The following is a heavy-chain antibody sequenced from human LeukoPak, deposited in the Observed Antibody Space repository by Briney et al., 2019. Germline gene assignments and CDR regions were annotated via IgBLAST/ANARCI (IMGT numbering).Heavy chain of an antibody. V-gene: IGHV4-34*01. Sequence: PSETLSLTCAVYGGSFSGYYWSWIRQPPGKGLEWIGEINHSGSTNYNPSLKSRVTISVDTSKNQLSLKLSSVTAADTAVYYCARGKRGDYSWYFDLWGRGTLVTVSS. CDR3: ARGKRGDYSWYFDL. J-gene: IGHJ2*01. CDR1: GGSFSGYY. D-gene: IGHD4-17*01. CDR2: INHSGST.